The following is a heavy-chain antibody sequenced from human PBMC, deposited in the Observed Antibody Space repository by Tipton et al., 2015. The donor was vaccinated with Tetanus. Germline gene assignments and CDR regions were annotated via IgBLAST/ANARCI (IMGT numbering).Heavy chain of an antibody. CDR1: GFTFSSYA. J-gene: IGHJ4*02. CDR3: ARYDSSGYAFSNFDY. D-gene: IGHD3-22*01. Sequence: SLRLSCAASGFTFSSYAMSWVRQAPGKGLEWVSAISGSGGSTYYADSVKGRFTISRDNSKNTLYLQMNSLRAEDTAVYYCARYDSSGYAFSNFDYWGQGTLVTVSS. CDR2: ISGSGGST. V-gene: IGHV3-23*01.